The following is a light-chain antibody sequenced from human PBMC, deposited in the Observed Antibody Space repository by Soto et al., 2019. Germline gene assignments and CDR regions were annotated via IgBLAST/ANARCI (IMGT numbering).Light chain of an antibody. CDR1: QSVSSSS. V-gene: IGKV3-20*01. CDR3: QRYGSSLWT. J-gene: IGKJ1*01. Sequence: EIVLTQSPGTLSLSPGERATLSCRASQSVSSSSLAWYQQKPGQAPRLLIYGASSRATGIPDRFSGSGSGTDFTLTISRREPEDFAVYYCQRYGSSLWTFGQGTKVEIK. CDR2: GAS.